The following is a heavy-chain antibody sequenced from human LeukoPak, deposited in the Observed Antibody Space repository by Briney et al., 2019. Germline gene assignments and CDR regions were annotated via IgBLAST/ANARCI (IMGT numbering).Heavy chain of an antibody. Sequence: GGSLRLSCAASGFTFRSYEMNWVRQAPGKGLEWVSYISSSGSTIFYADSVKGRVTISRDNAKNSLYLQMNSLRAEDTAVYYCARDLEYTTSSGDHLGQGTLVSVSS. CDR3: ARDLEYTTSSGDH. CDR2: ISSSGSTI. V-gene: IGHV3-48*03. D-gene: IGHD6-6*01. CDR1: GFTFRSYE. J-gene: IGHJ4*02.